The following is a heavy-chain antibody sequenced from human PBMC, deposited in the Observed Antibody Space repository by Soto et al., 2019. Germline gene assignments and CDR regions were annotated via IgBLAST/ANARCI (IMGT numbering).Heavy chain of an antibody. CDR2: IYYSGST. CDR1: GGSISSSSYY. V-gene: IGHV4-39*01. D-gene: IGHD1-7*01. CDR3: ARPLGYNWNYFVGLDDLDV. J-gene: IGHJ6*04. Sequence: SETLSLTCTVSGGSISSSSYYWGWIRQPPGKGLEWIGSIYYSGSTYYKPSLKSRVTISVDTSKNQFSLKLSSVTAADTAVYYCARPLGYNWNYFVGLDDLDVWGKGTTVTVSS.